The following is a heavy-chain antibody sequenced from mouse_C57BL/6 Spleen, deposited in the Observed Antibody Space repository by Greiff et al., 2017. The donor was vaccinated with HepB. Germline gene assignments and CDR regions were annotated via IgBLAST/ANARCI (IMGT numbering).Heavy chain of an antibody. V-gene: IGHV1-22*01. CDR3: ARGQWLRPYYLDY. D-gene: IGHD2-2*01. Sequence: VQLQQSGPELVKPGASVKMSCKASGYTFTDYNMHWVKQSHGKSLEWIGYINPNNGGTSYTQKFKGKATLTVNKSSSTAYMELRSLTSEDSAVYYCARGQWLRPYYLDYWGQGTTLTVSS. J-gene: IGHJ2*01. CDR2: INPNNGGT. CDR1: GYTFTDYN.